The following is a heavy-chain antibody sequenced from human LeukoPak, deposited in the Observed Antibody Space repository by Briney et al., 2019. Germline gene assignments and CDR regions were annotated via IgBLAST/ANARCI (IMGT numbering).Heavy chain of an antibody. CDR3: ARHRQAPQYETAEIYSSGKEEDAFDI. CDR1: GGSIRSYY. V-gene: IGHV4-59*08. J-gene: IGHJ3*02. CDR2: IHYTGST. D-gene: IGHD3-22*01. Sequence: PSETLSLTCAVSGGSIRSYYWSWIRQPPGKGLEWVGYIHYTGSTNYNPSLKSRVTTSSEATKNQFSLKLSSITAADTAVYYCARHRQAPQYETAEIYSSGKEEDAFDIWGQGTMVTVSS.